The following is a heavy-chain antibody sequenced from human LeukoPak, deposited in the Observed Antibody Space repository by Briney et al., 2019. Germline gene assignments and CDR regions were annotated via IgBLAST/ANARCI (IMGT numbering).Heavy chain of an antibody. CDR3: ARGPYGTGSHFDF. Sequence: ASVKVSCKASGSTFSSYAINWVRQATGQGLEWMGWMNPNSGDTGYTQRFQGRVTMTRDTSISTAYMELSSLRSEDTAVYYCARGPYGTGSHFDFWGQGTLVTVSS. CDR1: GSTFSSYA. V-gene: IGHV1-8*02. CDR2: MNPNSGDT. J-gene: IGHJ4*02. D-gene: IGHD3-10*01.